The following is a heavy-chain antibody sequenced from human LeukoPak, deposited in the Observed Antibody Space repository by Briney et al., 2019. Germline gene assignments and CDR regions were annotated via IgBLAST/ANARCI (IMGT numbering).Heavy chain of an antibody. J-gene: IGHJ4*02. Sequence: ASVKVSCKASGYTFTGYYMHWVRQAPGQGLEWMGWINPNSGGTNYAQQFQGRLTMTRDTSISTAYMELSRLRSDDTAVYYCARVKTMIIVVSLFDYWGQGTLVTVSS. CDR3: ARVKTMIIVVSLFDY. CDR1: GYTFTGYY. V-gene: IGHV1-2*02. CDR2: INPNSGGT. D-gene: IGHD3-22*01.